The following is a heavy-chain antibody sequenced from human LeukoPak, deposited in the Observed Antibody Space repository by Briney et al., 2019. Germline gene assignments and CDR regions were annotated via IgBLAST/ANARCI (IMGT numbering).Heavy chain of an antibody. D-gene: IGHD6-6*01. J-gene: IGHJ5*02. CDR3: ARDRIAARPNWFDP. CDR1: GFTFSSYS. Sequence: GGSLRLSCAASGFTFSSYSMNSVRQAPGKGLEWVSSISSSSSYIYYADSVKGRFTISRDNAKNSLYLQMNSLRAEDTAVYYCARDRIAARPNWFDPWGQGTLVTVSS. V-gene: IGHV3-21*01. CDR2: ISSSSSYI.